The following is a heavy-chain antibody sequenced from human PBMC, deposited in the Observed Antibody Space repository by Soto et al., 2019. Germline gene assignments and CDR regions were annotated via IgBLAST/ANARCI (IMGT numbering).Heavy chain of an antibody. Sequence: SETLSLTCAVYGGSFSGYYWIWIRQPPGKGLEWIGEINHSGGTNYDPSLKSRVTISVDTSKTRFSLNLNSVTTADTAVYYCGAQDYVAKGYHFETWAQGTMVNGSS. CDR1: GGSFSGYY. D-gene: IGHD4-17*01. CDR2: INHSGGT. V-gene: IGHV4-34*01. J-gene: IGHJ4*02. CDR3: GAQDYVAKGYHFET.